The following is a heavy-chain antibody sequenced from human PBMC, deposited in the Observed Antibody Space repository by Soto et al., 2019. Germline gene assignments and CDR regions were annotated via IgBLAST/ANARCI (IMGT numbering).Heavy chain of an antibody. D-gene: IGHD2-2*01. CDR1: GYTFTSYG. J-gene: IGHJ5*02. Sequence: QVQLVQSGAEVKKPGASVKVSCKASGYTFTSYGISWVRQAPGQGLEWMGWISAYNGNTNYAQKLQDRVTMTTDTSTSPAYMELRSLRSDDTAVYYCAGRDSVVGPAAPGGGFDPWGQGTLVTVSS. CDR2: ISAYNGNT. V-gene: IGHV1-18*01. CDR3: AGRDSVVGPAAPGGGFDP.